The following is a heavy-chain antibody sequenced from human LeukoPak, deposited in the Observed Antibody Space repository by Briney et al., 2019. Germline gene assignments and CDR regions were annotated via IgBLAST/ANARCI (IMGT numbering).Heavy chain of an antibody. CDR3: AGDHTLYSNYGLDY. CDR2: IYYSGST. D-gene: IGHD4-11*01. Sequence: SGTLSLTCAVSGGSISSNNWWSWVRQPPGKGLEWIGEIYYSGSTNYNPSLKSRVTISVDRSKNQFSLKLSSVTAADTAVYYCAGDHTLYSNYGLDYWGQGTLVTVSS. CDR1: GGSISSNNW. V-gene: IGHV4-4*02. J-gene: IGHJ4*02.